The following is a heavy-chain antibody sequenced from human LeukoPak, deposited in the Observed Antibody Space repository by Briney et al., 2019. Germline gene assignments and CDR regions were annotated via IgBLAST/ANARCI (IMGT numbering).Heavy chain of an antibody. CDR2: IYYSGST. Sequence: SETLSLTCTVSGGSISSSSYFWGWIRQPPGKGLEWIGYIYYSGSTYYNPSLKSRVTISVDTSKNEFSLKLNSVTAADTAVYYRARKLLYYYDSSGSVGDAFDIWGQGTMVTVSS. D-gene: IGHD3-22*01. CDR1: GGSISSSSYF. CDR3: ARKLLYYYDSSGSVGDAFDI. J-gene: IGHJ3*02. V-gene: IGHV4-39*07.